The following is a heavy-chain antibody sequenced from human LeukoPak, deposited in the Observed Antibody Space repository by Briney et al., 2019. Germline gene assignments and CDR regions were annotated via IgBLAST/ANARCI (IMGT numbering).Heavy chain of an antibody. V-gene: IGHV4-59*01. J-gene: IGHJ1*01. D-gene: IGHD3-22*01. CDR2: IYYTGST. CDR1: GGSISSYY. Sequence: SETLSLTCTVSGGSISSYYWSWIRQPPGKGLEWIGYIYYTGSTSYNPSLKSRVTIPVDTSKNQFSLTLSSVTAADTAVYYCARVARDSSGYSYFQHWGQGTLVTVSS. CDR3: ARVARDSSGYSYFQH.